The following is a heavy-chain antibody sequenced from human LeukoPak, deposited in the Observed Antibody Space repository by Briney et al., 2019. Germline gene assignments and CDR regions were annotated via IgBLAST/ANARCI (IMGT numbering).Heavy chain of an antibody. CDR1: GGSFSGSY. D-gene: IGHD5-24*01. CDR3: ARVRDGSVFEI. J-gene: IGHJ3*02. V-gene: IGHV4-34*01. CDR2: INQSGST. Sequence: KPSETLPFTAAAHGGSFSGSYWRWIRKPPGKGREWIGEINQSGSTNYNPSLKSRVTISVDTSKNQFSLKLSSVTAADTAVYYCARVRDGSVFEIWGQGTMVTVSS.